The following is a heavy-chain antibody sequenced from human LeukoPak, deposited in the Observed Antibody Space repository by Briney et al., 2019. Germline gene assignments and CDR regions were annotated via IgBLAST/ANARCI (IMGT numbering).Heavy chain of an antibody. CDR3: ARFLGSDSSGYFDY. J-gene: IGHJ4*02. CDR1: GFTFRSYD. D-gene: IGHD3-22*01. V-gene: IGHV3-33*01. CDR2: IWYDGSNK. Sequence: GGSLRLSCTASGFTFRSYDMHWVRQAPGKGLEWVAVIWYDGSNKYYVDSVKGRFTISRDNSKNTLYLQMNSLRAEDTAVYYCARFLGSDSSGYFDYWGQGTLVTVSS.